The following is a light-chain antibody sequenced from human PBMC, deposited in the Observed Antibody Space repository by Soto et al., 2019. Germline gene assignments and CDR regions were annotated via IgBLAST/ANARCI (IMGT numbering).Light chain of an antibody. CDR1: QVISSY. CDR2: AAS. Sequence: GDIVTISCRMSQVISSYLAWYQQKPGKSPELLIYAASTLQSGVPSRFSGSGSGTDFTLTISCLQSEDFATYYCQQYYSFPLTFGGGTKVDNK. J-gene: IGKJ4*01. CDR3: QQYYSFPLT. V-gene: IGKV1D-8*01.